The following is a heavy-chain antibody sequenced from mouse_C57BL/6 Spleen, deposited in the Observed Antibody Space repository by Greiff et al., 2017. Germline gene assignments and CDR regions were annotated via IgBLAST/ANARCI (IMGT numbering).Heavy chain of an antibody. CDR1: GYTFTSYW. CDR2: IHPNSGST. CDR3: AREAYYSNFWFAY. D-gene: IGHD2-5*01. J-gene: IGHJ3*01. Sequence: VQLQQPGAELVKPGASVKLSCKASGYTFTSYWMHWVKQRPGQGLEWIGMIHPNSGSTNYNEKFKSKATLTVDKSSSTAYMQLSSLTSEDSAVYYCAREAYYSNFWFAYWGQGTLVTVSA. V-gene: IGHV1-64*01.